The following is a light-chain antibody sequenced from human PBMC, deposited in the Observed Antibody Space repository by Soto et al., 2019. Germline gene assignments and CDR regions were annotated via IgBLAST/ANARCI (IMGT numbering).Light chain of an antibody. CDR3: SSYTNRSTWV. CDR2: EVN. Sequence: QSALTQPASVSGSPGQSITISCTGTSSDVGGLNYVSWFQQHPGTAPKLIIYEVNRWPSGVSNRFSGSKSGNAASLTVSGLEAEDEADYYCSSYTNRSTWVFGGGTKLTVL. J-gene: IGLJ3*02. V-gene: IGLV2-14*01. CDR1: SSDVGGLNY.